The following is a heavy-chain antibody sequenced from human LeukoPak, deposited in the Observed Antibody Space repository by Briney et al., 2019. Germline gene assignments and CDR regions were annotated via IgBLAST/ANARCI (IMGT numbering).Heavy chain of an antibody. Sequence: SETLSLTCTVSGGSISSGSYYWSWIRQPAGKGLEWIGRIYTSGSTNYNPSFKSRVTISVDTSKNQFSLKLSSVTAADTAVYYCARARHPPGRWLQLPYFDYWGQGTLVTVSS. J-gene: IGHJ4*02. CDR1: GGSISSGSYY. CDR3: ARARHPPGRWLQLPYFDY. V-gene: IGHV4-61*02. D-gene: IGHD5-24*01. CDR2: IYTSGST.